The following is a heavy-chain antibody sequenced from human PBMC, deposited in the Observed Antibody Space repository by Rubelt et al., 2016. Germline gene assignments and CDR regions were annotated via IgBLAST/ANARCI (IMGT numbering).Heavy chain of an antibody. J-gene: IGHJ6*02. Sequence: QVQLQESGPGLVKPSETLSLTCTVSGGSISSYYWTWIRQPPGAGLEWIGYIYFTGTTNYNPSLKSRVAMSVDTSENQFTLKLSSVTAADTAVYYWARQMGTTFRSFHYSYGLDVWGQGTTVTVSS. D-gene: IGHD1-1*01. CDR3: ARQMGTTFRSFHYSYGLDV. V-gene: IGHV4-59*08. CDR1: GGSISSYY. CDR2: IYFTGTT.